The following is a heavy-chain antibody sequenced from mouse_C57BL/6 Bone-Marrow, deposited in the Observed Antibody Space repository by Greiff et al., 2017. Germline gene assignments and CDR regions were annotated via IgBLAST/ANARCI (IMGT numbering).Heavy chain of an antibody. V-gene: IGHV1-55*01. Sequence: VQLQQSGAELVKPGASVKMSCKASGYTFTSYWITWVKQRPGQGLEWIGEIYPGSGSTNYNEKFKSKATLTVDTSSSTAYMQLSSLTSEDSAVYYCARGYYGSSYLDYWGQGTTLTVSS. D-gene: IGHD1-1*01. CDR2: IYPGSGST. J-gene: IGHJ2*01. CDR1: GYTFTSYW. CDR3: ARGYYGSSYLDY.